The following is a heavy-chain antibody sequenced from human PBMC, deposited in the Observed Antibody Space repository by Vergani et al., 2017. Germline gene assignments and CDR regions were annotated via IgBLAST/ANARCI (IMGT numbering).Heavy chain of an antibody. V-gene: IGHV3-23*04. CDR2: ISGSGGST. Sequence: EVQLVESGGGLVQPGGSLRLSCAASGFTFSSYWMHWVRQAPGKGLVWVSAISGSGGSTYYADSVKGRFTISRDNSKNTLYLQMNSLRAEDTAVYYCAKDREMATINYYFDYWGQGTLVTVSS. D-gene: IGHD5-24*01. J-gene: IGHJ4*02. CDR1: GFTFSSYW. CDR3: AKDREMATINYYFDY.